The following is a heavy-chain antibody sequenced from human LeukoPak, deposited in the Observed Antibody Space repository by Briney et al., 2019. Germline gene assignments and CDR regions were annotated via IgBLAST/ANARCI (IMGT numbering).Heavy chain of an antibody. CDR2: IYYSGST. CDR3: AREMAITGALDI. J-gene: IGHJ3*02. D-gene: IGHD5-24*01. V-gene: IGHV4-59*01. Sequence: SETLSLTCTVSGGSISTYYWNWIRQPPGKGLEWVGYIYYSGSTKYNPSLNSRVTISVDTSKNQFSLKLSSVTAADTAVYYCAREMAITGALDIWGQGSMVTVSS. CDR1: GGSISTYY.